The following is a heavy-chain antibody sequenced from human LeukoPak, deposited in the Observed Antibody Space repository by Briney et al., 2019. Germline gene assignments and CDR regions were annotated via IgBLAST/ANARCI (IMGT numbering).Heavy chain of an antibody. CDR1: GGTFSSYT. D-gene: IGHD3-10*01. CDR3: SVRGLIDGGGSYFDY. Sequence: SVKVSCKASGGTFSSYTISWVRQAPGQGLEWMGRIIPILDITNYAQKFQGRVTITADKSTSTAYMELSSLKSEDTAVYYCSVRGLIDGGGSYFDYWGQGTLVTVSS. V-gene: IGHV1-69*02. CDR2: IIPILDIT. J-gene: IGHJ4*02.